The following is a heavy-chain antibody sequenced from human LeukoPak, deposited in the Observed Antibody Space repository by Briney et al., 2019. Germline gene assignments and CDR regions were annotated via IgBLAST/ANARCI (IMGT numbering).Heavy chain of an antibody. Sequence: GGSLRLSCAASGFTFSSYAMHWVRQAPGKGLEWVAVISYDGSDKYYADSVKGRFTISRDNSKNTLYLQMNSLRAEDTAVYYCAEAADTAMVPNHPPYNWGQGTLVTVSS. J-gene: IGHJ4*02. D-gene: IGHD5-18*01. CDR3: AEAADTAMVPNHPPYN. CDR1: GFTFSSYA. V-gene: IGHV3-30-3*01. CDR2: ISYDGSDK.